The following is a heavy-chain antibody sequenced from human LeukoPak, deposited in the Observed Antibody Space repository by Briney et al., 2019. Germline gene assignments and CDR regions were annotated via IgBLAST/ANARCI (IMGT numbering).Heavy chain of an antibody. V-gene: IGHV3-33*01. CDR3: ARDRELLDYYYYGMDV. D-gene: IGHD1-26*01. J-gene: IGHJ6*02. CDR1: GFTFSSYG. Sequence: GRSLRLSCAASGFTFSSYGMHWVRQAPGKGLEWVAVIWYDGSNKYYADSVKGRFTISRDNSKNTLYLQMNSLRAEDTAVYYCARDRELLDYYYYGMDVWGQGTTVTVSS. CDR2: IWYDGSNK.